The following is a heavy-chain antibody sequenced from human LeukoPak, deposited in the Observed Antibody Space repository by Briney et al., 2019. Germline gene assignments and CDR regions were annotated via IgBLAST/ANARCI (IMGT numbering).Heavy chain of an antibody. CDR1: GYTFTSYG. J-gene: IGHJ4*02. D-gene: IGHD4-17*01. CDR2: ISAYNGNT. Sequence: GASVKVSCKASGYTFTSYGISWVRQAPGQELEWMGWISAYNGNTNYAQKLQGRVTMTTDTSTSTAYMELRSLRSDDTAVYYCARAEFTTVTTSYYFDYWGQGTLVTVSS. CDR3: ARAEFTTVTTSYYFDY. V-gene: IGHV1-18*01.